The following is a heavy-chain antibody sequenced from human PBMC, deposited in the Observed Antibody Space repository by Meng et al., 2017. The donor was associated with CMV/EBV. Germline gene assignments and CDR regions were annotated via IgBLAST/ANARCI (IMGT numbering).Heavy chain of an antibody. CDR1: GFTFSCYW. D-gene: IGHD2-15*01. V-gene: IGHV3-7*04. Sequence: GESLKISCAASGFTFSCYWMSWVRQAPGKGLEWVANIKQDGSEKYYVDSVKGRFTISRDNAKNSLYLQMNSLRAEDTAVYYCARGWLLGFDYWGQGTLVTVSS. J-gene: IGHJ4*02. CDR3: ARGWLLGFDY. CDR2: IKQDGSEK.